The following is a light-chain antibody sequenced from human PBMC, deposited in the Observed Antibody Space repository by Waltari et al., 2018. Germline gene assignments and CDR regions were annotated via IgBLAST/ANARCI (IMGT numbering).Light chain of an antibody. Sequence: EIVMTQSPAPLSVSPGERATLSCRASQSVSSKLAWYQQKPGQAPRLLIYGASTRATGVPARFSGSGSGPEYILTISSLQSEDFAVYYCQHHNNWPPRWTFGQGTKVEIK. CDR1: QSVSSK. CDR2: GAS. V-gene: IGKV3-15*01. J-gene: IGKJ1*01. CDR3: QHHNNWPPRWT.